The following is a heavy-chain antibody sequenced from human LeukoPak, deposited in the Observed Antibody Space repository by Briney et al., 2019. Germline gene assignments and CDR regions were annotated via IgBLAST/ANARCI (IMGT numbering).Heavy chain of an antibody. CDR3: ARHHFGVVIRDAFDI. J-gene: IGHJ3*02. V-gene: IGHV5-51*01. D-gene: IGHD3-3*01. CDR2: IYPGDSDT. CDR1: GYSFTSYW. Sequence: GESLKISCKGSGYSFTSYWIGWVRQMPGKGLEWMGIIYPGDSDTRYSPSFQGQVTISADKSISTAYLQWSSLKASDIAMYYCARHHFGVVIRDAFDIWGQGTMVTVSS.